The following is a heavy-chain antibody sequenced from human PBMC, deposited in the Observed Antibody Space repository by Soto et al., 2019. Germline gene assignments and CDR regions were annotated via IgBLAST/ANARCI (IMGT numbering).Heavy chain of an antibody. Sequence: QVQLVESGGGVVQPGRSLRLSCAASGFTFSSYAMHWVRQAPGKGLEWVAVISYDGSNKYDADSVKGRFTISRDNAKNELYLEMNSLRAEDTAVDYCAREVGDYGDYPLDYWGQGTLVTVSS. D-gene: IGHD4-17*01. CDR2: ISYDGSNK. V-gene: IGHV3-30-3*01. CDR3: AREVGDYGDYPLDY. CDR1: GFTFSSYA. J-gene: IGHJ4*02.